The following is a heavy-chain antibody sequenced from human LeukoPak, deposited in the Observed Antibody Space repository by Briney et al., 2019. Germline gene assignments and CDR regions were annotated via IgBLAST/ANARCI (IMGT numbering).Heavy chain of an antibody. Sequence: PPETLSLTCTVSGGSISSYYWSWIRQPPGKGLEWIGYIYYSGSTNYNPSLKSRVTISVDTSKNQFSLKLSSVTAADTAVYYCARDTVAGTDYYHYMDVWGKGTTVTVSS. D-gene: IGHD6-19*01. J-gene: IGHJ6*03. CDR3: ARDTVAGTDYYHYMDV. V-gene: IGHV4-59*01. CDR2: IYYSGST. CDR1: GGSISSYY.